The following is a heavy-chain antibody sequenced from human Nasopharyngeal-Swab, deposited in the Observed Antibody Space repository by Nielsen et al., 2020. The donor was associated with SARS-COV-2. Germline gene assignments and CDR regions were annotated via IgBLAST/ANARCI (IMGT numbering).Heavy chain of an antibody. J-gene: IGHJ4*02. CDR2: VNQDGSRT. CDR1: GFIFSTSD. V-gene: IGHV3-74*01. Sequence: GESLKISCAASGFIFSTSDMHWVRQAPGKGLVWVSRVNQDGSRTDYADSVSGRFTISRDNAKNTLYLQMNSLRVEDTAVYYCVKHQGSSSDQWGQGTLVTVSS. CDR3: VKHQGSSSDQ.